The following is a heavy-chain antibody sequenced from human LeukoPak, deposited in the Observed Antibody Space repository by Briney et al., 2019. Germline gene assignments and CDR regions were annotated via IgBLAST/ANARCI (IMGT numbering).Heavy chain of an antibody. CDR1: GFTFSSYS. V-gene: IGHV3-21*01. CDR3: ARGGSYSSSPFDY. CDR2: ISSSSSYI. D-gene: IGHD6-13*01. Sequence: GGSLRLSCAASGFTFSSYSMNWVRQAPGKGLEWVSSISSSSSYIYYADSVKGRFTISRDNAKNTLYLQMNSLRAEDTAVYYCARGGSYSSSPFDYWGQGTLVTVSS. J-gene: IGHJ4*02.